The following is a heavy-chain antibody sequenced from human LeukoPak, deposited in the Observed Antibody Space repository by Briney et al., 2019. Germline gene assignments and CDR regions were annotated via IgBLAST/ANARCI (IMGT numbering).Heavy chain of an antibody. CDR2: ITDSGNTI. Sequence: GSLRLSCAASGFTFSDYNMNWVRQAPGKGLEWVSYITDSGNTIHYADSVKGRFTISRDNAKNSLYLQMNSLRAEDTAVYYCARSIGLTGGGVDVWGQGTTVTVSS. V-gene: IGHV3-11*01. J-gene: IGHJ6*02. CDR3: ARSIGLTGGGVDV. CDR1: GFTFSDYN. D-gene: IGHD3-9*01.